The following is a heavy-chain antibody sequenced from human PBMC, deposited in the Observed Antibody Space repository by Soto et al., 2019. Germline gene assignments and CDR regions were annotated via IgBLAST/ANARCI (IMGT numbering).Heavy chain of an antibody. CDR1: GYTFTSYG. CDR3: ARFFTYYYGSGSYYNREYYYYYYMDV. CDR2: ISAYNGNT. V-gene: IGHV1-18*01. Sequence: ASVKVSCKASGYTFTSYGISWVRQAPGQGLEWMGWISAYNGNTNYAQKLQGRVTMTTDTSTSTAYMELRSLRSDDTAVYYCARFFTYYYGSGSYYNREYYYYYYMDVWGKRTTVTVSS. D-gene: IGHD3-10*01. J-gene: IGHJ6*03.